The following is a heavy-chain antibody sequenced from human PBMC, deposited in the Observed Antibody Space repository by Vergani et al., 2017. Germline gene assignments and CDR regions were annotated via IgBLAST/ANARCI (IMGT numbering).Heavy chain of an antibody. Sequence: EVQLVESGGGLVKPGGSLRLSCAASGFTFSNAWMSWVRQAPGKGLEWVGRIKSKTDGGTTDYAAPVKGRFTISRDDSKNTLYLQMNSLKTEDTAVYYCTTEMTMVRGVNYYYYGMDVWGQGTTVTVSS. CDR1: GFTFSNAW. CDR2: IKSKTDGGTT. V-gene: IGHV3-15*01. D-gene: IGHD3-10*01. CDR3: TTEMTMVRGVNYYYYGMDV. J-gene: IGHJ6*02.